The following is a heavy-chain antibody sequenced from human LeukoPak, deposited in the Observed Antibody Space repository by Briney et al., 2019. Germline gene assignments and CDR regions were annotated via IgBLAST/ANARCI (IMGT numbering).Heavy chain of an antibody. CDR2: INSAGVST. V-gene: IGHV3-74*01. D-gene: IGHD6-13*01. Sequence: GGSLRLSCTASGFSFSSYWMHWVRHAPGKGLVWVSRINSAGVSTNYADSVKGRFTISRDNAKNTLYLQMNSLRAEDTAIYYCGRDIATAVDYWGRGALVTVSS. CDR1: GFSFSSYW. CDR3: GRDIATAVDY. J-gene: IGHJ4*02.